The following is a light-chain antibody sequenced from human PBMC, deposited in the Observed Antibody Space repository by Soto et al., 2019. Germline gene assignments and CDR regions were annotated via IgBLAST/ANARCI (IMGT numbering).Light chain of an antibody. CDR3: QQYNNWPSIT. Sequence: SVLTQSPGTLSLSPGERATLSCRASQSVSSSYLAWYQQKPGQAPRLLIYDASNRATGIPARFSGSGPGTDFTLTISSLEPEDFAVYYCQQYNNWPSITFGQGTRLET. CDR2: DAS. V-gene: IGKV3-20*01. CDR1: QSVSSSY. J-gene: IGKJ5*01.